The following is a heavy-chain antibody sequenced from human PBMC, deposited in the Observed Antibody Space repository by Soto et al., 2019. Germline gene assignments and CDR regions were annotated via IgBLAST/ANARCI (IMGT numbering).Heavy chain of an antibody. Sequence: SETLSLTCAVSGGSISSGGYSWTWIRQPPGKGLEWIGYIYHSGSAYYNPSLKSRVTISVDRSKNQFSLKLSSVTAADTAVYYCARGMTTVTTLDYWGQGTLVTVSS. V-gene: IGHV4-30-2*01. CDR2: IYHSGSA. D-gene: IGHD4-4*01. CDR3: ARGMTTVTTLDY. J-gene: IGHJ4*02. CDR1: GGSISSGGYS.